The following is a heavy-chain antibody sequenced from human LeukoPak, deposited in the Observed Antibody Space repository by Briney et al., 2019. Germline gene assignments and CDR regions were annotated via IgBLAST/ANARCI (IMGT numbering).Heavy chain of an antibody. CDR2: IWYDGSNK. D-gene: IGHD3-10*01. V-gene: IGHV3-33*01. Sequence: PGGSLRLSCAASGFTFSSYGMRWVRQAPGKGLEWVAVIWYDGSNKYYADSVKGRFTISRDNSKNTLYLQMNSLRAEDTAVYYCAREYYYGSGSYYTPLYYGMDVWGQGTTVTVSS. J-gene: IGHJ6*02. CDR1: GFTFSSYG. CDR3: AREYYYGSGSYYTPLYYGMDV.